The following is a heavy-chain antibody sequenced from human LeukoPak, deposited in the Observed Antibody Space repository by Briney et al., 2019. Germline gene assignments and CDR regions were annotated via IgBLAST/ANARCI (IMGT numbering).Heavy chain of an antibody. CDR2: ISYDGSNT. CDR1: GFTFSAYA. D-gene: IGHD3-3*01. J-gene: IGHJ3*02. Sequence: GGSLRLSCAASGFTFSAYAMHWVRQAPGKGLEWVAVISYDGSNTYYAESVKGRFTISRDNSKNTLYLQMNSLRAEDTAVYYCAKEFIPEWFPKGEAFDIWGQGTMVTVSS. CDR3: AKEFIPEWFPKGEAFDI. V-gene: IGHV3-30-3*01.